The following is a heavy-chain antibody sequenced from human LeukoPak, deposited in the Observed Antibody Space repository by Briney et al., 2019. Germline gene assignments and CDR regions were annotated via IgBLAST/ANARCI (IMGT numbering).Heavy chain of an antibody. CDR2: IKQGGSEK. V-gene: IGHV3-7*03. J-gene: IGHJ1*01. D-gene: IGHD3-22*01. CDR3: AREDYYDSSGTGHFQH. Sequence: GGSLRLSCAASGFTFSSYWMSWVRQAPGKGLEWVANIKQGGSEKYYVDSVKGRFTISRDNAKNSLYLQMNSLRAEDTAVYYCAREDYYDSSGTGHFQHWGQGTLVTVSS. CDR1: GFTFSSYW.